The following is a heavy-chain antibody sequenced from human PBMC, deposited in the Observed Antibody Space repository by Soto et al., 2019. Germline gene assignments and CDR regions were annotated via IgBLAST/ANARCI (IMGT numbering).Heavy chain of an antibody. V-gene: IGHV1-46*03. Sequence: ASVKVSCKASGYTFTSYYMHWVRQAPGQGLEWMGIINPSGGSTSYAQKFQGRVTMTRDTSTSTVYMELSSLRSEDTAVYYCARDPGYYYDSSGGDAFDIWGQGTMVTVSS. J-gene: IGHJ3*02. D-gene: IGHD3-22*01. CDR3: ARDPGYYYDSSGGDAFDI. CDR2: INPSGGST. CDR1: GYTFTSYY.